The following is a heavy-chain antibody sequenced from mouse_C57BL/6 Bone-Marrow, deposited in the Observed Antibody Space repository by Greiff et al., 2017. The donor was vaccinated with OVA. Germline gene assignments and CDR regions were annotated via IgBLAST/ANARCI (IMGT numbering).Heavy chain of an antibody. CDR1: GYTFTDYE. J-gene: IGHJ1*03. V-gene: IGHV1-15*01. CDR2: IDPETGGT. Sequence: QVQLQQSGAELVRPGASVTLSCKASGYTFTDYEMHWVKQTPVHGLEWIGAIDPETGGTAYNQKFKGKAILTADKSSSTAYMELRSLTSEDSAVYYCTSPFYYGSPYWYFDVWGTGTTVTVSS. CDR3: TSPFYYGSPYWYFDV. D-gene: IGHD1-1*01.